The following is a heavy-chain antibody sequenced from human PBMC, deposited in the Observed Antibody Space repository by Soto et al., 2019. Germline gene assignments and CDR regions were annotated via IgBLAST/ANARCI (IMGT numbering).Heavy chain of an antibody. J-gene: IGHJ3*02. D-gene: IGHD2-2*01. Sequence: EVRLLESGGGLVQPGGSLRLSCVASGFTFSNYAMSWVRQAPGKGLEWVSVVTGRSSSTYYADSVEGRFIISRDNSRNTLFLQMNSLGAEDTAVYYCPKRLTSKKNQRRWADAFHIWGQGTILTVSS. V-gene: IGHV3-23*01. CDR3: PKRLTSKKNQRRWADAFHI. CDR2: VTGRSSST. CDR1: GFTFSNYA.